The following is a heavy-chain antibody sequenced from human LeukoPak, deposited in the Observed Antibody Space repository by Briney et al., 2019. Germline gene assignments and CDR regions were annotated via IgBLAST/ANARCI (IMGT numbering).Heavy chain of an antibody. CDR2: ISGSSSYI. Sequence: PGGSLRLSCAASGFTLSSHRINWVRQAPGKGLEWVSSISGSSSYIYYADSVKGRFTISRDNGKNSLFLQMNSLRAEDTAVFYCARDREYCGSTSCPPDYWGQGTLVTVSS. CDR3: ARDREYCGSTSCPPDY. CDR1: GFTLSSHR. D-gene: IGHD2-2*01. J-gene: IGHJ4*02. V-gene: IGHV3-21*01.